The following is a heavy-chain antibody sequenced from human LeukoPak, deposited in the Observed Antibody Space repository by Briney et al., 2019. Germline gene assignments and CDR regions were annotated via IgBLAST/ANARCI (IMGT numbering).Heavy chain of an antibody. CDR1: GFTFGDYV. CDR3: TRRYGPGRGGIDY. Sequence: GGSLRLSCTTSGFTFGDYVLNWVRQAPGKGLEWIGFIRSKAYGGTAEYAASVKGRFTISRDDSKSIAYLQMNSLKTEDTAVYYCTRRYGPGRGGIDYWGQGTLVTVSS. V-gene: IGHV3-49*04. J-gene: IGHJ4*02. D-gene: IGHD3-10*01. CDR2: IRSKAYGGTA.